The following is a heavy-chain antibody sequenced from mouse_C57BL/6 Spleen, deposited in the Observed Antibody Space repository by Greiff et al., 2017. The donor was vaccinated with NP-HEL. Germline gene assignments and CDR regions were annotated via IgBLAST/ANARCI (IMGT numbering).Heavy chain of an antibody. D-gene: IGHD2-4*01. CDR2: IYPGDGDT. Sequence: QVQLQQSGPELVKPGASVKISCKASGYAFSSSWMNWVKQRPGKGLEWIGRIYPGDGDTNYNGKFKGKATLTADKSSSTAYMQLSSLTSEDSAVYFCARENYDYEPYWGQGTLVTVSA. CDR3: ARENYDYEPY. V-gene: IGHV1-82*01. CDR1: GYAFSSSW. J-gene: IGHJ3*01.